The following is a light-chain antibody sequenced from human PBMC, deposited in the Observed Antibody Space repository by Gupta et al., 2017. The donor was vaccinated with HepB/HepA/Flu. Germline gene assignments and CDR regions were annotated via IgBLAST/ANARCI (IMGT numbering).Light chain of an antibody. CDR3: SSYAGSNNLI. CDR1: SSDVGGYNY. J-gene: IGLJ2*01. CDR2: EVS. V-gene: IGLV2-8*01. Sequence: QSALTHPPSASGSPGQSVTISCTGTSSDVGGYNYVSWYQQHPGKAPNLMIYEVSKRPSGVPDRFSGSKSGNTASLTVSGLQAEDEAYYYGSSYAGSNNLIFGGGTKLTVL.